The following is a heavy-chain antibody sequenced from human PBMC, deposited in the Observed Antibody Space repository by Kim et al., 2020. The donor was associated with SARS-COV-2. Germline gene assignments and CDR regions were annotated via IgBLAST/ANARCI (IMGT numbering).Heavy chain of an antibody. V-gene: IGHV4-39*01. CDR2: IYYSGST. J-gene: IGHJ4*02. CDR1: GGSISSNCYY. D-gene: IGHD1-26*01. Sequence: SETLSLTCTVSGGSISSNCYYWGWIRQPPGKGLEWIGSIYYSGSTYYNPSLKSRVTISVDTTKNLFSLKVSSVTAADTAVYYCSRVSAVGATYDYWGQGT. CDR3: SRVSAVGATYDY.